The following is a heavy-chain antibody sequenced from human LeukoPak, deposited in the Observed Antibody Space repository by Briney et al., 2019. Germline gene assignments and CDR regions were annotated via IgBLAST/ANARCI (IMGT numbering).Heavy chain of an antibody. J-gene: IGHJ4*02. Sequence: HGESLKISCKGSGYSFTTYWIGWVRQMPGKGLEWMGIIYPGDSGTRYSPSFQGQVTISVDKSISTAYLQWSSLKASDIAMYYCARQGSYADDYWGQGTLVTVSS. D-gene: IGHD1-26*01. V-gene: IGHV5-51*01. CDR2: IYPGDSGT. CDR1: GYSFTTYW. CDR3: ARQGSYADDY.